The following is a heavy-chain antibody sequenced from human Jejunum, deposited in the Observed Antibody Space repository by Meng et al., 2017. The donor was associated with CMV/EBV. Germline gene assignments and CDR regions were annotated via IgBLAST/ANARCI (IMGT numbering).Heavy chain of an antibody. D-gene: IGHD1-14*01. CDR3: TRGSLGPELRAGFDY. Sequence: QVQLVESGGGVVQPGRSLSLSCAASGFIFSNYAMHWVRQTPDKGLEWVAGISYDGSDRYYADSVLGRFSIARDNSKNTLSLQMNSLRGEDATVYYCTRGSLGPELRAGFDYWGQGALVTVAS. CDR1: GFIFSNYA. J-gene: IGHJ4*02. V-gene: IGHV3-30*04. CDR2: ISYDGSDR.